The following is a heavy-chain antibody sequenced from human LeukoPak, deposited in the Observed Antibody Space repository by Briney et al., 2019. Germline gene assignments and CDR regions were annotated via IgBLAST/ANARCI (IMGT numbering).Heavy chain of an antibody. Sequence: ASVKVSCKASGGTFSSYAISWVRRAPGQGRKWMGGIIPIFGTANYAQTFQGRVTITADESRSTAYMELSSLRSEDTAVYYCARDWRPDAFDIWGQGTMLTVSS. D-gene: IGHD6-6*01. V-gene: IGHV1-69*13. CDR1: GGTFSSYA. CDR2: IIPIFGTA. J-gene: IGHJ3*02. CDR3: ARDWRPDAFDI.